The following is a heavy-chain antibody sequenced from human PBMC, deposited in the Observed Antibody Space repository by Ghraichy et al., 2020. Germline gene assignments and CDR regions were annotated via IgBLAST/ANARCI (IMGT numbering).Heavy chain of an antibody. CDR2: ISSDGSAT. CDR1: GFTISYYW. D-gene: IGHD1-14*01. Sequence: GESLNISCAASGFTISYYWMQWVRQAPGKGLVWVSRISSDGSATTYADSVKGRFTISRDNAKNTLYLQMNSLRAEDTAVYYCARDVYGAFEIWGQGTMVTVSS. J-gene: IGHJ3*02. CDR3: ARDVYGAFEI. V-gene: IGHV3-74*01.